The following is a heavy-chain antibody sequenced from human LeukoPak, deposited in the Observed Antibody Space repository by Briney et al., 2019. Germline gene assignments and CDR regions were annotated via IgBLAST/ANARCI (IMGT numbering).Heavy chain of an antibody. J-gene: IGHJ6*02. CDR3: AKDLGSGWPLYYYGMDV. CDR1: GFTFSSYW. V-gene: IGHV3-74*01. Sequence: GGSLRLSCAASGFTFSSYWMHWVRHAPGKGLVWVSRINTDGSSTSYADSVKGRFTISRDNAKNTLYLQINGLRAEDTAVYYCAKDLGSGWPLYYYGMDVWGQGTTVTVSS. D-gene: IGHD6-19*01. CDR2: INTDGSST.